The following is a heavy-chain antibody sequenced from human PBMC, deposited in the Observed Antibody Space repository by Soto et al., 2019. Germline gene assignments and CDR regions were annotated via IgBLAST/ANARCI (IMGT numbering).Heavy chain of an antibody. CDR3: AKDRRAMDH. D-gene: IGHD5-18*01. CDR2: ISGSGGL. Sequence: EVQLLESGGALVQPGGSLRLSCVASGFTFGSYGMSWVRQAPGKGLEWVSAISGSGGLYYADSVKGRFTISRDNSKNTLYLQMDSLRVDDTALYSCAKDRRAMDHWGQGTLVTVSS. J-gene: IGHJ4*02. CDR1: GFTFGSYG. V-gene: IGHV3-23*01.